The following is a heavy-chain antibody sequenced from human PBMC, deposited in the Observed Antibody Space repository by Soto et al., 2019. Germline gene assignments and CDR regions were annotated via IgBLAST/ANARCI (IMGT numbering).Heavy chain of an antibody. CDR2: IIPIFGTA. Sequence: QVQLVQSGAEVKKPGSSVKVSCKASGGTFSSYAISWVRQAPGQGLEWMGAIIPIFGTANYAQRFQGRVTITADESTSTAYMERSSLRSEDTAVYNCARGVGCGTSCYRLYYYGMDVWGEGTTVTVSS. CDR3: ARGVGCGTSCYRLYYYGMDV. CDR1: GGTFSSYA. J-gene: IGHJ6*04. V-gene: IGHV1-69*01. D-gene: IGHD2-2*02.